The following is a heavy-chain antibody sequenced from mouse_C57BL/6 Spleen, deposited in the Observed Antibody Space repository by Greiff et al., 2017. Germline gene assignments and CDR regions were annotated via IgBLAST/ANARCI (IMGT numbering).Heavy chain of an antibody. CDR1: GFTFSDYG. Sequence: EVKLVESGGGLVQPGGSLKLSCAASGFTFSDYGMAWVRQAPRKGPEWVAFISNLAYSIYYADTVTGRFTISRENAKNTLYLEMSSLRSEDTAMYYCARDWDGYFDVWGTGTTVTVAS. J-gene: IGHJ1*03. V-gene: IGHV5-15*01. CDR3: ARDWDGYFDV. CDR2: ISNLAYSI. D-gene: IGHD4-1*01.